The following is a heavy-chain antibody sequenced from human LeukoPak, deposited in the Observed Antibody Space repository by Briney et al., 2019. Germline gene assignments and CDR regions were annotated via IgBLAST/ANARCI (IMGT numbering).Heavy chain of an antibody. CDR2: IKSKTDGGTT. V-gene: IGHV3-15*01. CDR3: TTKSNLAVAGTDY. D-gene: IGHD6-19*01. J-gene: IGHJ4*02. CDR1: RFSLTYAW. Sequence: GGSLRLSCAASRFSLTYAWISWVRQASGKGLEWVGLIKSKTDGGTTDYAAPVKDRFTISRDDSKNTLYLQMNSLTTGDTALYYCTTKSNLAVAGTDYWGQGTLVTVSS.